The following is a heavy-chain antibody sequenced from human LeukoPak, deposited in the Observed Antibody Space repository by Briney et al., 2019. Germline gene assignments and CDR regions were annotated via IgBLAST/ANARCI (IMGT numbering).Heavy chain of an antibody. CDR2: ISAYNGNT. CDR3: ARDLGDSSGYYFFDY. V-gene: IGHV1-18*01. D-gene: IGHD3-22*01. CDR1: GYTFTSYG. Sequence: ASVKVSCKASGYTFTSYGLSWVRQAPGQGLEWMGWISAYNGNTNYAQKLQGRVTMTTDTSTSTAYMELRSLRSDDTAVYYCARDLGDSSGYYFFDYWGQGTLVTVSS. J-gene: IGHJ4*02.